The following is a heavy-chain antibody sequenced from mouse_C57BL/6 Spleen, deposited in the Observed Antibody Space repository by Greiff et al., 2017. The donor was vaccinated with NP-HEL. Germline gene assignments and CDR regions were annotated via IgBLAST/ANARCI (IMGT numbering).Heavy chain of an antibody. CDR2: IDPSDSYT. V-gene: IGHV1-59*01. CDR1: GYTFTSYW. J-gene: IGHJ3*01. D-gene: IGHD2-3*01. CDR3: ARSGGYSKFAY. Sequence: QVQPQQPGAELVRPGTSVKLSCKASGYTFTSYWMHWVKQRPGQGLEWIGVIDPSDSYTNYNQKFKGKATLTVDTSSSTAYMQLSSLTSEDSAVYYCARSGGYSKFAYWGQGTLVTVSA.